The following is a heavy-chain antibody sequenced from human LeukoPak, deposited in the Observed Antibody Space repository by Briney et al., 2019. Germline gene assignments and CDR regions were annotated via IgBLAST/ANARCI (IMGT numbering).Heavy chain of an antibody. CDR2: IWHDGSNQ. CDR3: AANFDF. J-gene: IGHJ4*02. Sequence: GGSLRLSCAASGLTFSNYGMHWVRQAPGKGLEWVAVIWHDGSNQYYADSVKGRFTISRDNSKNTLYLQMNSLRAEDTAVYYCAANFDFWGQGTLVTVSS. V-gene: IGHV3-33*01. CDR1: GLTFSNYG.